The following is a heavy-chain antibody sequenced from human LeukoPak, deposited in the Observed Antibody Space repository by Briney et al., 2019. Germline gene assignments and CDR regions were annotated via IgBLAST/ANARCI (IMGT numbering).Heavy chain of an antibody. D-gene: IGHD5-18*01. CDR2: ISGSGGST. J-gene: IGHJ4*02. CDR1: GLTFSSYA. V-gene: IGHV3-23*01. Sequence: GGSLRLSCAASGLTFSSYAMSWVRQAPGKGLEWVSAISGSGGSTYYADSVKGRFTISRDNSKNTLYLQMNSLRAEDTAVYYCAKGPHVDTAMDPLYYFDYWGQGTLVTVSS. CDR3: AKGPHVDTAMDPLYYFDY.